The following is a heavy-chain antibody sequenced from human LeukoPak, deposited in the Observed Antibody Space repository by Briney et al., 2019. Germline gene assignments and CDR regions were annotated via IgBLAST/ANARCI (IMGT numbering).Heavy chain of an antibody. CDR2: ISSSGSTI. CDR3: ARDPKQQLVLDY. D-gene: IGHD6-13*01. J-gene: IGHJ4*02. Sequence: GGSLRLSCAASGFTFSDYYMSWIRQAPGKGLEWVSYISSSGSTIYYADSVKGRFTISRDNSKNTLYLQMNSLRAEDTAVYYCARDPKQQLVLDYWGQGTLVTVSS. V-gene: IGHV3-11*04. CDR1: GFTFSDYY.